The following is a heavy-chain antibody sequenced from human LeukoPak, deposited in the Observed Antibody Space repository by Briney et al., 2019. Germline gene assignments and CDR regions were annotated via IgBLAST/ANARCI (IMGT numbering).Heavy chain of an antibody. D-gene: IGHD3-10*02. CDR2: ISVSGGII. J-gene: IGHJ6*04. Sequence: SGGSLRLSCVASGFGLSGSGMTWVRQAPGKGPEWISYISVSGGIIYYADSVKGRFTISRDNAKNSLYLQMNSLRAEDTAVYYCAELGITMIGGVWGKGTTVTISS. CDR3: AELGITMIGGV. V-gene: IGHV3-48*04. CDR1: GFGLSGSG.